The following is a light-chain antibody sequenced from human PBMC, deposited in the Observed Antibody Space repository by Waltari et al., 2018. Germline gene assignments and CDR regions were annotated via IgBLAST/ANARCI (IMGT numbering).Light chain of an antibody. CDR1: SSNIGSNY. V-gene: IGLV1-47*01. J-gene: IGLJ2*01. Sequence: QSVLTQPPSASGTPGQRVTISCSGSSSNIGSNYVYWYQQLPRTTPKLPIYRNNQRPSGVPDRFSGSKSGTSASLAISGLRSEDEADYYCAAWDDSLSGVVFGGGTKLTVL. CDR3: AAWDDSLSGVV. CDR2: RNN.